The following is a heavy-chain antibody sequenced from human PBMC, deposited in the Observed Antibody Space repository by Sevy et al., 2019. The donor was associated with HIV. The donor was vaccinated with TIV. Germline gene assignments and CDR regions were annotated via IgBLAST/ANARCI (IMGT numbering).Heavy chain of an antibody. V-gene: IGHV3-30*18. J-gene: IGHJ4*02. Sequence: GGSLRLSCAASGFTFSSYGMHWVRQAPGKGLEWVAVISYDGSNKYYADSVKGRFTISRDNSKNRRYLQMNSLTAEDTAGYYCAKDSLGYCSGGSCYPSHYWGQGTLVTVSS. D-gene: IGHD2-15*01. CDR1: GFTFSSYG. CDR2: ISYDGSNK. CDR3: AKDSLGYCSGGSCYPSHY.